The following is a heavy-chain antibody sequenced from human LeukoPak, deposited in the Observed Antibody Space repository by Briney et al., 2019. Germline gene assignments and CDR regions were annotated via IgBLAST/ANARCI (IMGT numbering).Heavy chain of an antibody. CDR3: ARGHEGHFDY. J-gene: IGHJ4*02. CDR1: GGSISSYY. CDR2: VYYSGST. Sequence: SETLSLTCTVSGGSISSYYWSWIRQPPGKGLEWIGYVYYSGSTNYNPSLKSRVTMSVDTSKNQFSLKLSSVTAADTAVYYCARGHEGHFDYWGQGTLVTVSS. V-gene: IGHV4-59*12.